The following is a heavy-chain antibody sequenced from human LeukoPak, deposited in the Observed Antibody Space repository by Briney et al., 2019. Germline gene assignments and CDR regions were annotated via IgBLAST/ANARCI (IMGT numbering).Heavy chain of an antibody. Sequence: SETLSLTCAVYGGSFSGYFWTWIRQPPGKGLEWSGEINHSGSTNYNPSLKSRVTISVDTSMNQFSLKLSSVTAADTAVYYCARVTVVPAAIASSSVDYWGQGTLVTVSS. CDR3: ARVTVVPAAIASSSVDY. D-gene: IGHD2-2*01. CDR2: INHSGST. V-gene: IGHV4-34*01. J-gene: IGHJ4*02. CDR1: GGSFSGYF.